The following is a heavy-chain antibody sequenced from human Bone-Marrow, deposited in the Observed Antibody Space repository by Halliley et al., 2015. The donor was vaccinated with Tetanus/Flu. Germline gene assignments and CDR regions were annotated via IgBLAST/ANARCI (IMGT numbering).Heavy chain of an antibody. CDR2: LYYGGSA. V-gene: IGHV4-59*08. D-gene: IGHD1-1*01. J-gene: IGHJ4*02. CDR1: GGSISNYY. Sequence: TLSLTCTVSGGSISNYYWSWIRQPPGKGLELIGYLYYGGSANYNPSLRSRLTISVDTSRNQFSLSVNSVTAADTAVYYCASRENDRDRRGSGFHFWGPGTLVTVSS. CDR3: ASRENDRDRRGSGFHF.